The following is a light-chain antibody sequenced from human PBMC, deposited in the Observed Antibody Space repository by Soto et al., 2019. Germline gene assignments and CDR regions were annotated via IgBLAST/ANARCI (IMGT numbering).Light chain of an antibody. J-gene: IGKJ4*01. CDR1: QTISSW. CDR2: KAS. CDR3: QQRMSWPLT. Sequence: DIQMTQSPSTLSGSVGDRVTITCRASQTISSWLAWYQQKPGKAPKLLIYKASTLKSGVPSRFSGSGSGTDFTLTISSLESEDFAVYYCQQRMSWPLTFGGGTKVDI. V-gene: IGKV1-5*03.